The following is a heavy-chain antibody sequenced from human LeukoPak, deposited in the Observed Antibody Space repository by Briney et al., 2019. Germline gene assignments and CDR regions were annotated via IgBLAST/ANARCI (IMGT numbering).Heavy chain of an antibody. V-gene: IGHV4-31*03. CDR1: GGSVNSGGYY. Sequence: SETLSLTCTVSGGSVNSGGYYWSWIRQHPGKGLEWIGYISYSGGTYYNPSLKSRLTISPDTSKNQFSLRLSSVSAADAAVYFCAVGPHHYFDSWGQGTLVTVSS. CDR2: ISYSGGT. CDR3: AVGPHHYFDS. J-gene: IGHJ4*02.